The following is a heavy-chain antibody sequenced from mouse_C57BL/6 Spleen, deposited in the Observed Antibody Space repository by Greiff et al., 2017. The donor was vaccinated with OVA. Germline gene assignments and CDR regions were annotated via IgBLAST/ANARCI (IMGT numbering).Heavy chain of an antibody. CDR3: ARDWGLRGYAMDY. V-gene: IGHV3-6*01. CDR1: GYSITSGYY. D-gene: IGHD2-4*01. Sequence: VQLQQSGPGLVKPSQSLSLTCSVTGYSITSGYYWNWIRQFPGNKLEWMGYISYDGSNNSNPSLKNRISITRDTSKNQFFLKLNSVTTEDTATYYCARDWGLRGYAMDYWGQGTSVTVSS. CDR2: ISYDGSN. J-gene: IGHJ4*01.